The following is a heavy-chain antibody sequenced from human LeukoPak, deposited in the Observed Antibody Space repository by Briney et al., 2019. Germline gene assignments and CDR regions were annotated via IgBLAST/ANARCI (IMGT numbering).Heavy chain of an antibody. V-gene: IGHV3-74*01. Sequence: GGSLRLSCAVSGFTFSSYWMHWVRQAPGKGLVWVSRIDRDGSRINYADSVKGRFTISRDNSKNTLFLQMDSLRVEDTAVHYCAKVTGGDMITYGGVDYWGQGTLVTVSS. CDR1: GFTFSSYW. J-gene: IGHJ4*02. CDR3: AKVTGGDMITYGGVDY. CDR2: IDRDGSRI. D-gene: IGHD3-16*01.